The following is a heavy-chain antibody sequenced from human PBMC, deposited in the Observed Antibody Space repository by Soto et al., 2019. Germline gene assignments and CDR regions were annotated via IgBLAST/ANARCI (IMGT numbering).Heavy chain of an antibody. CDR3: THRDGFGELKY. Sequence: QITLKESGPTLVKPTQTLTLTCTFSGFSLTTSGVGVGWIRQPPGKALEWLGLIYWDDNKLYSPSLKSRLTISKDTSKNQVVLTMTNMDPVDTATYYCTHRDGFGELKYWGQGPLVTVSS. V-gene: IGHV2-5*02. CDR1: GFSLTTSGVG. J-gene: IGHJ4*02. CDR2: IYWDDNK. D-gene: IGHD3-10*01.